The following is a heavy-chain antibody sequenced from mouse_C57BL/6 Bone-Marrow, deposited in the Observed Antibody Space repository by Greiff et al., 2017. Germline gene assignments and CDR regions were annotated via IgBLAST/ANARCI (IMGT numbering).Heavy chain of an antibody. CDR2: IDPEDGET. Sequence: VQLQQSGAELVKPGASVKLSCTASGFNIKDYYMHWVKQRTEQGLEWIGRIDPEDGETKYAPKFPGKATITADTSSNTAYLQLSSLTSEDTAVYYCARSAVVAMDYWGQGTSGTVSS. V-gene: IGHV14-2*01. J-gene: IGHJ4*01. CDR3: ARSAVVAMDY. D-gene: IGHD1-1*01. CDR1: GFNIKDYY.